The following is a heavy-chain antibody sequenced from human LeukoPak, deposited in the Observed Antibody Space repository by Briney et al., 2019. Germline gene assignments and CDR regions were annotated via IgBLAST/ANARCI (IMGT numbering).Heavy chain of an antibody. CDR3: ARNLGGSYWGIDY. Sequence: GGSLRLSCAASGFTFSSYSMNWVRQAPGKGLEWVSYISSSSSTIYYADSVKGRFTFSRDNAKNSLYLQMNSLRAEDTAVYYCARNLGGSYWGIDYWGQGTLVTVSS. CDR1: GFTFSSYS. V-gene: IGHV3-48*01. D-gene: IGHD1-26*01. CDR2: ISSSSSTI. J-gene: IGHJ4*02.